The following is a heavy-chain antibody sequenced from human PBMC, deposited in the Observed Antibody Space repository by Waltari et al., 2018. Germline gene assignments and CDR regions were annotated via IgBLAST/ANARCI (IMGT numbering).Heavy chain of an antibody. J-gene: IGHJ4*02. CDR2: IYHSGST. V-gene: IGHV4-38-2*02. Sequence: QVQLQESGPGLVKPSETLSLTCTVSGYSISSGYYWGWIRQPPGKGLEWIGSIYHSGSTYYNPSLKSRVTISVDTSKNQFSLKLSSVTAADTAVYYCARGATYYDFWSGYQYFDYWGQGTLVTVSS. CDR3: ARGATYYDFWSGYQYFDY. CDR1: GYSISSGYY. D-gene: IGHD3-3*01.